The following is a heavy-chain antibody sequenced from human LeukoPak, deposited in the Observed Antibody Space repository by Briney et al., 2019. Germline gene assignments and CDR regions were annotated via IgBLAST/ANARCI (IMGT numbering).Heavy chain of an antibody. CDR3: AKGYCSGGSCYRDS. CDR2: ISYDGSNK. V-gene: IGHV3-30*18. CDR1: GFTFSSYG. J-gene: IGHJ4*02. D-gene: IGHD2-15*01. Sequence: GGSLRLSCAASGFTFSSYGMHWVRQAPGKGLEGVSVISYDGSNKYYADSVKGRFTISRDNSKNTLYLQMNSLSAEDTAVYYCAKGYCSGGSCYRDSWGQGTLVTVSS.